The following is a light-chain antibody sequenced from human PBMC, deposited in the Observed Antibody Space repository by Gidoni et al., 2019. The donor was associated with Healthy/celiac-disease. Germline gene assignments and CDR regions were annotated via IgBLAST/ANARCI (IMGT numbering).Light chain of an antibody. CDR3: SSYTSSSTLLYV. CDR2: EVS. V-gene: IGLV2-14*01. J-gene: IGLJ1*01. CDR1: SSDVGGYNY. Sequence: QSALTPPASVSGSPGQSITISCPGTSSDVGGYNYVSWYQQHPGKAPKLMIYEVSNRPSGVSNRFSGSKSGNTASLTISGLQAEDEADYYCSSYTSSSTLLYVFGTGTKVTVL.